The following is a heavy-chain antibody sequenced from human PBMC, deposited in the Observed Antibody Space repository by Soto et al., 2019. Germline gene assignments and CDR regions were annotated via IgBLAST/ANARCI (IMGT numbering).Heavy chain of an antibody. J-gene: IGHJ4*02. D-gene: IGHD3-22*01. Sequence: QVQLVESGGGLVKPGGSLRLSCTASRFTFSDYYMGWIRQAPGKGLEWVSYISGSGNYRNYTDSVKDRFSISRDNAKNSLYLHMNSLRAEDTALYYCARSFSGYFVFWGQGTLVTVSS. CDR2: ISGSGNYR. CDR1: RFTFSDYY. V-gene: IGHV3-11*06. CDR3: ARSFSGYFVF.